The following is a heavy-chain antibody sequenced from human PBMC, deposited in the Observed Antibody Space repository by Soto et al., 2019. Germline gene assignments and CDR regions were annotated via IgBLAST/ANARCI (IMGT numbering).Heavy chain of an antibody. CDR3: ARYSDYYDSSGHYFDY. D-gene: IGHD3-22*01. CDR1: GYTFTSYG. V-gene: IGHV1-18*04. CDR2: ISAYNGNT. Sequence: AASVKVSCKASGYTFTSYGISWVRQAPGQGLEWMGWISAYNGNTNYAQKLQGRVTMTTDTSTSTAYMELRSLRSDDTAVYYCARYSDYYDSSGHYFDYWGQGTLVTVSS. J-gene: IGHJ4*02.